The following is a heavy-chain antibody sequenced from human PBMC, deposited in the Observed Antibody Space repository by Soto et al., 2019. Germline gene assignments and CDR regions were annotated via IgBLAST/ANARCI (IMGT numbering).Heavy chain of an antibody. J-gene: IGHJ6*02. CDR1: GFTFSIYW. Sequence: EVQLVESGGGLVQPGGSLRLSCAASGFTFSIYWMHWVRQAPGKGPVWVSRIDNAGSSARYADPVKGRFTISRDNAKNTVYLQMNSLRAEDTAVYYCTRVGGSVSGMDVWGQGTTVTVSS. D-gene: IGHD1-26*01. V-gene: IGHV3-74*01. CDR3: TRVGGSVSGMDV. CDR2: IDNAGSSA.